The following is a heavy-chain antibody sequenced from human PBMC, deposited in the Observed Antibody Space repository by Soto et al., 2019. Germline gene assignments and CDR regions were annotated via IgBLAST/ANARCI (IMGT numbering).Heavy chain of an antibody. CDR1: GFTFSSYG. CDR2: IWYDGSNK. CDR3: ARAGIAVAVWTRAWFDP. V-gene: IGHV3-33*01. J-gene: IGHJ5*02. D-gene: IGHD6-19*01. Sequence: QVQLVESGGGGVQPGRSLRLSCAASGFTFSSYGMHWVRQAPGRGLEWGAVIWYDGSNKYYADSVKGRFTISRDNSKNTLYLQMNSLRAEDTAVYYCARAGIAVAVWTRAWFDPWGQGTLVTVSS.